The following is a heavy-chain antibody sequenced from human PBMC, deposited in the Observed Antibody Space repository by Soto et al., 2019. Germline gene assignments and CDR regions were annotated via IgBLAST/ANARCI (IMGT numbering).Heavy chain of an antibody. Sequence: QVQLVQSGAEVKNPGSSVKVFCKGSGGTFGTYAISCMRQAPGQGLEWMGGIVPIFGTAYNSQKFEGRLKITEDESINTVYMDLSSLSSDETAVYYCARARGSSSSKMGYYYPLDVWGQGTTVIVSS. J-gene: IGHJ6*02. CDR1: GGTFGTYA. D-gene: IGHD6-6*01. V-gene: IGHV1-69*01. CDR2: IVPIFGTA. CDR3: ARARGSSSSKMGYYYPLDV.